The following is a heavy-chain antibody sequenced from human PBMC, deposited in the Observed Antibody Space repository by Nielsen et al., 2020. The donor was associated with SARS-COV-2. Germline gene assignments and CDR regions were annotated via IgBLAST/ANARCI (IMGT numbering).Heavy chain of an antibody. D-gene: IGHD3-3*01. V-gene: IGHV1-46*01. CDR3: ARVGTYDFWSGYSS. CDR1: GYTFTSYY. J-gene: IGHJ5*02. Sequence: ASVKVSCKASGYTFTSYYMHWVRQAPGQGLEWMGIINPSGGSTSYAQKFQGRVTMTTDTSTSTAYMELRSLRSDDTAVYYCARVGTYDFWSGYSSWGQGTLVTVSS. CDR2: INPSGGST.